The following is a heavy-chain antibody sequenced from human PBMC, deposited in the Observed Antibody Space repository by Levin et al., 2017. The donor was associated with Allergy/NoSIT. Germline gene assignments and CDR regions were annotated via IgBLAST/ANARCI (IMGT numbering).Heavy chain of an antibody. CDR1: GASISSGDNY. D-gene: IGHD2-2*01. Sequence: SETLSLTCTVSGASISSGDNYWSWIRQHPGKGLEWIGYIYYSGSTYYNPSLKSRVIISVDTSKNQFSLRLSSVTAADTAMYYCAREALRTYHFDFWGQGTLVTVSS. CDR2: IYYSGST. V-gene: IGHV4-31*03. CDR3: AREALRTYHFDF. J-gene: IGHJ4*02.